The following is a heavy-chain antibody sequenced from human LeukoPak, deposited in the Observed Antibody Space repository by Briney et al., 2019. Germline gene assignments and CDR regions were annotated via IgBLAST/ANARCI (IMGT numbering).Heavy chain of an antibody. J-gene: IGHJ4*02. D-gene: IGHD6-19*01. Sequence: GASVKVCCKASGYMFTGYYMHWVRQAPGQGLEWMGWINPDSGGTNYAQQFQGRVTMTRDTSISTAYMEVSRLRFDDTALYYCVRAAYTSGWFPADYWGQGTLVTVSS. V-gene: IGHV1-2*02. CDR2: INPDSGGT. CDR3: VRAAYTSGWFPADY. CDR1: GYMFTGYY.